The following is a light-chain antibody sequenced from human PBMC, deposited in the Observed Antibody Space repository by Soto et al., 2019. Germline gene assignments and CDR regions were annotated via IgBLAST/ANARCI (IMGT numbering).Light chain of an antibody. J-gene: IGKJ5*01. Sequence: AIHVDQSASSLSAYEGDRVTISCLASQGIGNALGWYQQKPGKPPKVLIYGASNLQSGVPPRFSGSGSGTDFTLAISSLQPEDVATYYCQKYNSALLTFGQGTRLETK. CDR1: QGIGNA. CDR2: GAS. V-gene: IGKV1-6*01. CDR3: QKYNSALLT.